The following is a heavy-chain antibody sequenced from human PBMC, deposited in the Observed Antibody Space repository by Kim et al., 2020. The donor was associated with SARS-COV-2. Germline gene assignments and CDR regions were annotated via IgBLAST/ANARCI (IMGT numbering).Heavy chain of an antibody. V-gene: IGHV1-3*01. D-gene: IGHD3-10*01. CDR3: ARDPTVWFGELFYFDY. J-gene: IGHJ4*02. Sequence: KFQGRVTITRDTSASTAYMELSSLRSEDTAVYYCARDPTVWFGELFYFDYWGQGTLVTVSS.